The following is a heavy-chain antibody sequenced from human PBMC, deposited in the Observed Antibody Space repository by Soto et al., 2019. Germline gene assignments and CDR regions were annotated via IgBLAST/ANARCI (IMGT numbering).Heavy chain of an antibody. D-gene: IGHD1-7*01. V-gene: IGHV2-5*01. CDR2: IYWNDVK. Sequence: QITLKESGPTLVTPTQTLTLTCTFSGFSLTTSGVGVGWIRQPPGEALEWLALIYWNDVKRYSPSLNSRLTITKDTSKNQVVLTMPNMDPVDTATYFCAHITGTSGTYYFDYWGQGTLVTVSS. CDR1: GFSLTTSGVG. CDR3: AHITGTSGTYYFDY. J-gene: IGHJ4*02.